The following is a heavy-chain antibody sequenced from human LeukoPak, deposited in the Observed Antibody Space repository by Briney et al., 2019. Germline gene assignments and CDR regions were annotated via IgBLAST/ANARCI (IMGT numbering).Heavy chain of an antibody. CDR3: AKESLN. V-gene: IGHV3-21*01. CDR1: GFTFINYS. Sequence: GGSLRLSCTASGFTFINYSMNWVRQAPGKGLEWVSSISTNSAFIYYADSVKGRFTISRDNSKNTLYLQMNSLRAEDTAVYYCAKESLNWGQGTLVTVSS. J-gene: IGHJ4*02. CDR2: ISTNSAFI.